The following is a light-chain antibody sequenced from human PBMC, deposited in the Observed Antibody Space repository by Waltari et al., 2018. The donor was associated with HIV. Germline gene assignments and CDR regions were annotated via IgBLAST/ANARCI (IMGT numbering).Light chain of an antibody. CDR3: QQCNSTPAFT. CDR2: AAS. V-gene: IGKV1-39*01. J-gene: IGKJ4*01. CDR1: QSISSY. Sequence: DIKITQSPSSLSASVGDRVTITCRASQSISSYLNWYQQKPGKAPKLLIYAASSWQSGVPSRFSGSGSGTEFTLIIGSLQSDDFAIYYCQQCNSTPAFTFGGGTKVEIK.